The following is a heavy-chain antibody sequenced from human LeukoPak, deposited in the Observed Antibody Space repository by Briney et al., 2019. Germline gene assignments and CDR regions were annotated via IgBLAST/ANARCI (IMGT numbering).Heavy chain of an antibody. Sequence: GGYLRLSCAASGITFSNFGMSWVRQAPGKGLEWVSGISGNGGSTYYADSVKGRFTISRDNSKNSLYLLMDSLRAEDTAMYYCATHRYTSSAYYFLQWGQGTLVTVSS. J-gene: IGHJ1*01. CDR3: ATHRYTSSAYYFLQ. D-gene: IGHD6-13*01. CDR1: GITFSNFG. CDR2: ISGNGGST. V-gene: IGHV3-23*01.